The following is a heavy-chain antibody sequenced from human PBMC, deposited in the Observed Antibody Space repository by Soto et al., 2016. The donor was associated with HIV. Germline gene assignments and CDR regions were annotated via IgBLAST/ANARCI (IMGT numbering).Heavy chain of an antibody. D-gene: IGHD1-26*01. CDR1: DYTFTKYG. Sequence: QVQLVQSGAEVKKPGASVKVSCKASDYTFTKYGISWVRQAPGQGLEWLGWISAYNGNTNYAQKFQDRVTMTTDTSTSTAYMQLRSLRSDDTAVYYCARDSISYSGNFLGDAFDIWGQGTKVTVSS. CDR2: ISAYNGNT. J-gene: IGHJ3*02. V-gene: IGHV1-18*01. CDR3: ARDSISYSGNFLGDAFDI.